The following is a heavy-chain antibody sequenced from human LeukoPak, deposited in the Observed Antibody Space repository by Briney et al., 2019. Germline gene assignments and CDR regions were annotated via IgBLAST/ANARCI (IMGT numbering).Heavy chain of an antibody. CDR2: IKSDGSTK. D-gene: IGHD3-22*01. J-gene: IGHJ4*02. Sequence: GGSLRLSCAASGFTFSSYWMHWVRQAPGKGLVWVSRIKSDGSTKSYADSVKGRFTISRDNAKNSLYLQMNSLRAEDTALYYCAKDRNYDSSGYYLTYYFDYWGQGTLATVSS. CDR1: GFTFSSYW. CDR3: AKDRNYDSSGYYLTYYFDY. V-gene: IGHV3-74*01.